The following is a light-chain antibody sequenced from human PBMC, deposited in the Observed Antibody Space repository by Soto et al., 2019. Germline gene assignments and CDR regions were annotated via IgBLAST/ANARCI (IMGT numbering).Light chain of an antibody. V-gene: IGLV1-40*01. Sequence: QSALTQPPSVSGAPGQRVPISCTGSSSNIGAGYDVHWYQQVPGTAPKLLIYGNNNRPSGVPDRVSGSRSGTSASLAITGLQAEDEADYYCQSYDSSLSGVVFGGGTKLTVL. CDR1: SSNIGAGYD. CDR3: QSYDSSLSGVV. J-gene: IGLJ2*01. CDR2: GNN.